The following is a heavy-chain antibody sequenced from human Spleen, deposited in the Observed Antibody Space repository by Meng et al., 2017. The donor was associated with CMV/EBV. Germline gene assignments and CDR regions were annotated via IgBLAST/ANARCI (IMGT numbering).Heavy chain of an antibody. V-gene: IGHV3-30*02. CDR1: GFTFSSYE. D-gene: IGHD2-2*02. CDR2: IRYDGSNK. J-gene: IGHJ4*02. Sequence: GESLKISCAASGFTFSSYEMNWVRQAPGKGLEWVAFIRYDGSNKYYADSVKGRFTISRDNSKNTLYLQMNSLRAEDTAVYYCAKARTPIYCSSTSCYRMGFDYWGQGTLVTVSS. CDR3: AKARTPIYCSSTSCYRMGFDY.